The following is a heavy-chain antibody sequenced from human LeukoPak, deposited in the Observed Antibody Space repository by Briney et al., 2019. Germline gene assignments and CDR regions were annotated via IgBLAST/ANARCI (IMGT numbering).Heavy chain of an antibody. CDR1: GFTFSSTS. CDR2: IRGSGTTI. CDR3: AGDGVGANPGDAFDI. J-gene: IGHJ3*02. V-gene: IGHV3-48*01. Sequence: PRRSLRLSCVASGFTFSSTSMSWVRQAPGTGLEWVSYIRGSGTTIYYADSVKGRFTISRDNAKSSLYLQMNSLRAEDTAVYYCAGDGVGANPGDAFDIWGQGTMVTVSS. D-gene: IGHD1-26*01.